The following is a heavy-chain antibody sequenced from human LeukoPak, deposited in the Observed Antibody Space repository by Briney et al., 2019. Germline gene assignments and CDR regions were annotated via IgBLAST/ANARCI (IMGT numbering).Heavy chain of an antibody. V-gene: IGHV3-43D*03. J-gene: IGHJ3*02. CDR3: ARGIAAAGDAFDI. CDR1: GFTFDDYA. Sequence: GGSLRLSCAASGFTFDDYAMHWVRQAPGKGLEWVSLISWHGGSTYYADSVKGRFTISRDNSKNSLYLQMNSLRAEDTALYYCARGIAAAGDAFDIWGQGTMVTVSS. D-gene: IGHD6-13*01. CDR2: ISWHGGST.